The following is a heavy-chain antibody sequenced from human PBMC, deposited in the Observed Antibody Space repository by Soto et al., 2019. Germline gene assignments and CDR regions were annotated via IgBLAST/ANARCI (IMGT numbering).Heavy chain of an antibody. J-gene: IGHJ6*02. Sequence: EVQLVESGGGLVQPGGSLRLSCAASGFTFSSYEMNWVRQAPGKGLEWVSYISSSGSTIYYADSVKGRFTISRDNAKNSLYLQMNSLRAEDTAVYYCARDHRGYSGYGYGMDVWGQGTTFTVSS. CDR1: GFTFSSYE. V-gene: IGHV3-48*03. CDR2: ISSSGSTI. D-gene: IGHD5-12*01. CDR3: ARDHRGYSGYGYGMDV.